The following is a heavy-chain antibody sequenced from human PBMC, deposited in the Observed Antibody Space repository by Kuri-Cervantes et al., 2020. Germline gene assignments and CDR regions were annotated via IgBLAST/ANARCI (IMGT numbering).Heavy chain of an antibody. Sequence: GGSLRLSCAASGFTFSSYSVNWVRQAPGKGLEWVSGISWNSGSIGYADSVKGRFTISRDNAKNSLYLQMNGLRAEDTAVYYCARALGYSYGSDAFDIWGQGTMVTVSS. CDR1: GFTFSSYS. CDR3: ARALGYSYGSDAFDI. D-gene: IGHD5-18*01. V-gene: IGHV3-48*04. J-gene: IGHJ3*02. CDR2: ISWNSGSI.